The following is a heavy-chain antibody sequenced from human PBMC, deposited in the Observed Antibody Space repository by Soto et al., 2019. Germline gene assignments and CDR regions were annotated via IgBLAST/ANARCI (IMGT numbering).Heavy chain of an antibody. D-gene: IGHD1-1*01. CDR2: ISPSASDT. V-gene: IGHV3-23*01. CDR1: GFSFSTSS. Sequence: EVPLLESGGDLVQPGGSLRLSCAASGFSFSTSSMAWVRQPPGKGLEWVSAISPSASDTLYADSVKGRFTIFRDNSNNTLCLRITGLRAEDTSVYYCAKGGYTVAYEWGQATLVTVSS. J-gene: IGHJ4*02. CDR3: AKGGYTVAYE.